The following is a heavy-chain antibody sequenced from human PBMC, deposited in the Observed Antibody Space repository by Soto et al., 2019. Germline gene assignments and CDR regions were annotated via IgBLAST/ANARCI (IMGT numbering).Heavy chain of an antibody. CDR3: ARGSLVTVGATDYYYYGMDV. D-gene: IGHD1-26*01. J-gene: IGHJ6*02. V-gene: IGHV4-34*01. CDR1: GGSFSGYY. Sequence: SETLSLTCAVYGGSFSGYYWSWIRQPPGKGLEWIGEINHSGSTNYNPSLKSRVTISVDTSKNQFSLKLSSVTAADTAVYYCARGSLVTVGATDYYYYGMDVWGQGTTVTVSS. CDR2: INHSGST.